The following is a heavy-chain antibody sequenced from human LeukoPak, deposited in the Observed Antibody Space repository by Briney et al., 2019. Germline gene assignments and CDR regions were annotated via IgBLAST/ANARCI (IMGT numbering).Heavy chain of an antibody. Sequence: GASVKVSCKASGYIFTSYGFNWVRQAPGQGLEWMGWISASNGDTNYAQKLQGRVTMTTDTSTSTAYMELRSLRSDDTAMYYCARVAAAGTKYHYYMDVWGKGTTVTVSS. CDR2: ISASNGDT. D-gene: IGHD6-13*01. V-gene: IGHV1-18*01. J-gene: IGHJ6*03. CDR3: ARVAAAGTKYHYYMDV. CDR1: GYIFTSYG.